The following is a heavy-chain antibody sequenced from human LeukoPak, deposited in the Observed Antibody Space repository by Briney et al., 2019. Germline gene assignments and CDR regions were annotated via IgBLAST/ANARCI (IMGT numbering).Heavy chain of an antibody. Sequence: GASVKVSCKASGYTFTSYGISWVRQAPGQGLEWMGWISAYNGNTNYAQKLQGRVTMTTDTSTSTAYMELRSLRSDDTAVYYCARVSLEYSSSFEMELLVDYWGQGTLVTVSS. V-gene: IGHV1-18*01. CDR1: GYTFTSYG. D-gene: IGHD6-13*01. CDR2: ISAYNGNT. J-gene: IGHJ4*02. CDR3: ARVSLEYSSSFEMELLVDY.